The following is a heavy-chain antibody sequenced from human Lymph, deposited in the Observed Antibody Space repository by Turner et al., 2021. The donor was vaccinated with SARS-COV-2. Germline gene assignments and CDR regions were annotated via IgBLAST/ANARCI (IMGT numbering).Heavy chain of an antibody. Sequence: QVQLQDSGPGLVKPSETLSLPCPVSGATISNYYWSWIRPPPGKGLEWIGYIYYSVSTNYNPSLKSRVTISVDTSKNQCSLKLSSVTAADTAVYYCARGFDYWGQGTLVTVSS. V-gene: IGHV4-59*01. CDR2: IYYSVST. J-gene: IGHJ4*02. CDR3: ARGFDY. CDR1: GATISNYY.